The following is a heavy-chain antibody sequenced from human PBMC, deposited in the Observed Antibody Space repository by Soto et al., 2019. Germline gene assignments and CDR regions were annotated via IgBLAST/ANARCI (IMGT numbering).Heavy chain of an antibody. J-gene: IGHJ2*01. Sequence: QVQLVQSGAEVKKPGASVKVSCKASGYTFTSYAMNWVRQAPGQRLEWMGWINAGNGNTKYSQKFQGRVTITRDTSASTAYMELSSLRSEDTAVYYCARATVTTWYFDLWGRGTLVTVSS. CDR1: GYTFTSYA. V-gene: IGHV1-3*01. CDR3: ARATVTTWYFDL. D-gene: IGHD4-17*01. CDR2: INAGNGNT.